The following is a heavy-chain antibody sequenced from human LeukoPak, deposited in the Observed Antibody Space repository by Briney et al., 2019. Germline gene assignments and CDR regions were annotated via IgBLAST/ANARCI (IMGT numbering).Heavy chain of an antibody. D-gene: IGHD6-13*01. J-gene: IGHJ5*02. V-gene: IGHV3-21*01. CDR1: GSTFSSYG. CDR3: ARDRDQQLVNYRWFDP. Sequence: GGSLRLSCAASGSTFSSYGMHWVRQAPGKGLEWVSSISSSSSYIYYADSVKGRFTISRDNAKNSLYLQMNSLRAEDTAVYYCARDRDQQLVNYRWFDPWGQGTLVTVSS. CDR2: ISSSSSYI.